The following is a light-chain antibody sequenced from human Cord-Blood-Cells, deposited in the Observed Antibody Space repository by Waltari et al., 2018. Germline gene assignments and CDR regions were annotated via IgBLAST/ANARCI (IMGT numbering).Light chain of an antibody. J-gene: IGKJ2*01. Sequence: DIVMTQSLDSLAVSLGERATINCKSIQSVFYSSNNTNYLAWYQQKPGQPPKLLIYWASTRESGVPDRFSGSGSWTDFTLTISSLQAEDVAVYYCQQYYSTPMYTFGQGTKLEIK. CDR1: QSVFYSSNNTNY. V-gene: IGKV4-1*01. CDR2: WAS. CDR3: QQYYSTPMYT.